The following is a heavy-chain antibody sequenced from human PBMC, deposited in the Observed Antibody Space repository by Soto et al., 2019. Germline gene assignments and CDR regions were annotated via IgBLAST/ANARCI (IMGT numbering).Heavy chain of an antibody. CDR1: GASISSYY. V-gene: IGHV4-59*08. J-gene: IGHJ4*02. CDR2: ISNTESA. D-gene: IGHD2-2*01. CDR3: ARSGFPIPGKTYHFDY. Sequence: SETLSLTCTVSGASISSYYWSWIRQPPGKSLEWIAYISNTESASHNPALKSRVTMSIDTSQNQFSLKLMSVTATDTAVYYCARSGFPIPGKTYHFDYWGQGTLVTVSS.